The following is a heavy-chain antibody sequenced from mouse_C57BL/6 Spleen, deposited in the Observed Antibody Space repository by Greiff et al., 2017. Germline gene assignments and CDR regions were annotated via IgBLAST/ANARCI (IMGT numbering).Heavy chain of an antibody. D-gene: IGHD1-3*01. CDR1: GYAFSSYW. CDR2: IYPGDGDT. J-gene: IGHJ4*01. V-gene: IGHV1-80*01. Sequence: QVQLQQSGAELVKPGASVKISCKASGYAFSSYWMNWVKQRPGKGLEWIGQIYPGDGDTNYNGKFTGKATLTADKSSSTAYMQLSSLTSEDSAVYFCARGGLKGYYAVDYWGQGTSVTVSS. CDR3: ARGGLKGYYAVDY.